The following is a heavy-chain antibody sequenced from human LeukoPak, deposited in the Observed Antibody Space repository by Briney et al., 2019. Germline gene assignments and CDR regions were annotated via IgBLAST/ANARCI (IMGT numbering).Heavy chain of an antibody. D-gene: IGHD5-12*01. CDR3: ARVRMVATIKEEYYFDY. J-gene: IGHJ4*02. V-gene: IGHV1-69*05. CDR1: GGTFSSYA. CDR2: IIPIFGTA. Sequence: SVKVSCKASGGTFSSYAISWVRQAPGQGLEWMGGIIPIFGTANYAQKFQGRVTITTDESTSTAYMELSSLRSEDTAVYYCARVRMVATIKEEYYFDYWGQGTLVTVSS.